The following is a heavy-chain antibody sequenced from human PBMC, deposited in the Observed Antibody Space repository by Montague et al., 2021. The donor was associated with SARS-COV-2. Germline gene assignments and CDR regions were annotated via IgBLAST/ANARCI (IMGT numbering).Heavy chain of an antibody. J-gene: IGHJ6*02. CDR1: AGSISSSNW. CDR2: IYHSGGT. D-gene: IGHD3-16*01. Sequence: SETLSLTCAVSAGSISSSNWWSWVRQPPGKGLEWIAEIYHSGGTNYNPXHKSRVAISVDKSKNQFSLKLNSVTAADTAVYYCARIPFGYYGMDVWSQGTTVTVSS. V-gene: IGHV4-4*02. CDR3: ARIPFGYYGMDV.